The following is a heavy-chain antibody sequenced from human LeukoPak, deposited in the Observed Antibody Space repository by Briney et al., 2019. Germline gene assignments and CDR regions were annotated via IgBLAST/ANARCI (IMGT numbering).Heavy chain of an antibody. J-gene: IGHJ4*02. Sequence: PGGSLRLSCAASGFTVSSRYMSWVRQAPGKGLEWVSVIHGDGSTYYADSVKGRFTISRDNSENTLYLQMNSLRAEDTAVYYCARGESSDCTRIDYWGQGTLVSVSS. CDR2: IHGDGST. D-gene: IGHD2-21*02. CDR1: GFTVSSRY. V-gene: IGHV3-53*01. CDR3: ARGESSDCTRIDY.